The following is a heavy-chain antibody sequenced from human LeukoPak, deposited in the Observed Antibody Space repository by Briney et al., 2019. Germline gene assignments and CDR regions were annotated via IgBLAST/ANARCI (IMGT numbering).Heavy chain of an antibody. CDR1: GLTGSHNY. V-gene: IGHV3-53*01. CDR3: IVFGDSNH. J-gene: IGHJ5*02. CDR2: IHTSGDT. D-gene: IGHD4-17*01. Sequence: GGSLRLSCAASGLTGSHNYVSWVRQAPGKGLEWVSAIHTSGDTCYADSVKGRFAISRDTSKNTLYLQINGLRVEDTAVYYCIVFGDSNHWGQGTLVTVSS.